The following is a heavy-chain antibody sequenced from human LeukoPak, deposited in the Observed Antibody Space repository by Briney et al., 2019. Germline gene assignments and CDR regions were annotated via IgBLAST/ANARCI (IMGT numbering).Heavy chain of an antibody. V-gene: IGHV3-11*04. Sequence: PGGSLRLSCAASGFIFSDYYMNWIRQAPGKGLEWVSYISSSGSAILSADSVKGRFTISRDNAKNSLYLQMNSLRAEDTAVYYCASDPPSPYSGYDEGWYFDLWGRGTLVTVSS. J-gene: IGHJ2*01. CDR3: ASDPPSPYSGYDEGWYFDL. CDR2: ISSSGSAI. CDR1: GFIFSDYY. D-gene: IGHD5-12*01.